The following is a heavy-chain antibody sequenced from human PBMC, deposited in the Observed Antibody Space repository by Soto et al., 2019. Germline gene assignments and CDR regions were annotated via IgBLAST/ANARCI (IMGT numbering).Heavy chain of an antibody. J-gene: IGHJ5*02. V-gene: IGHV4-59*01. CDR2: IYYSGST. Sequence: SEKLPLTCTVSGGSISSYYWSWIRQPPGKGLEWIGYIYYSGSTNYNPSLKSRVTISVDTSKNQFSLKLSSVTAADTSVYFCPRGRCFDLRCQGILVSVS. CDR3: PRGRCFDL. CDR1: GGSISSYY. D-gene: IGHD2-8*01.